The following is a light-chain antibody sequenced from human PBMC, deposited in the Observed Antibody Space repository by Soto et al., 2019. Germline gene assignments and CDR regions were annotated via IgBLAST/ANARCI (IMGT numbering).Light chain of an antibody. CDR1: QSISSW. CDR2: KAS. J-gene: IGKJ1*01. Sequence: MTQSPSTLSTSVGDRVTITCRASQSISSWLAWYQQKPGKAPKLLIYKASSLESGVPSRFSGSGSETEFTLTISSLQPDDFATYYCQQYNDYPWTFGQGTKVEIK. CDR3: QQYNDYPWT. V-gene: IGKV1-5*03.